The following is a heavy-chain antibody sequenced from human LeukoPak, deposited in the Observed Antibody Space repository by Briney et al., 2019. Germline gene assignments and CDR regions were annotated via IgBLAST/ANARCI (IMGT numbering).Heavy chain of an antibody. Sequence: PGGSLRLSCAASGFTFSSYSMNWVRQAPGKGLEWVSSISSSSSYIYYADSVKGRFTISRDIAKNSLYLQMNSLRAEDTAVYYCARDLEAYQLLSHVVVYWGQGTLVTVSS. V-gene: IGHV3-21*01. CDR2: ISSSSSYI. J-gene: IGHJ4*02. CDR3: ARDLEAYQLLSHVVVY. D-gene: IGHD2-2*01. CDR1: GFTFSSYS.